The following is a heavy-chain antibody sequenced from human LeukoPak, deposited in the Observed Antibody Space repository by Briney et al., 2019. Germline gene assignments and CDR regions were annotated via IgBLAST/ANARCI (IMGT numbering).Heavy chain of an antibody. J-gene: IGHJ3*01. D-gene: IGHD3-16*01. V-gene: IGHV3-30*02. Sequence: GGSLRLSCAASGFTFRTSGMHWVRQAPGKGLEWVTFIRYDGSDKYYADSVKGRFTISRDNSKNTLFLQMNSLRVEDTAVYYCAKRADYYDSSRALYDAFDLWGQGTMVTVSS. CDR3: AKRADYYDSSRALYDAFDL. CDR1: GFTFRTSG. CDR2: IRYDGSDK.